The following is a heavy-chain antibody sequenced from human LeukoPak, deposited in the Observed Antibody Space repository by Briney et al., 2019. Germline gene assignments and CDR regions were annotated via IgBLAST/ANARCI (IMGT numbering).Heavy chain of an antibody. CDR2: IKSKTDGGTT. CDR3: ARDFTMVLCYYYGMDV. CDR1: GFTFSNAW. D-gene: IGHD3-10*01. V-gene: IGHV3-15*01. Sequence: GGSLRLSCAASGFTFSNAWMSWVRQAPGKGREWVGRIKSKTDGGTTDYAAPVKGRFTISRDNSKNTLYLQMNSLRAEDTAVYYCARDFTMVLCYYYGMDVWGQGTTVTVSS. J-gene: IGHJ6*02.